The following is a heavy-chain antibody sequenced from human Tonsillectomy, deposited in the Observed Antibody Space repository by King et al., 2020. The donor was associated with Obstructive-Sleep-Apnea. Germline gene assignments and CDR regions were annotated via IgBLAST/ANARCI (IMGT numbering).Heavy chain of an antibody. Sequence: VQSGAEVKKPGSSVNVSCKASGGTFSRYVISWVRQAPGQGLEWMGGIIPSFGTANYAQKFQGRVTITADESTRTVYMEVSSLRSEDTATYYCARALMLLYGMDVWGQGTSVTVSS. J-gene: IGHJ6*02. CDR3: ARALMLLYGMDV. D-gene: IGHD3-16*01. CDR1: GGTFSRYV. V-gene: IGHV1-69*01. CDR2: IIPSFGTA.